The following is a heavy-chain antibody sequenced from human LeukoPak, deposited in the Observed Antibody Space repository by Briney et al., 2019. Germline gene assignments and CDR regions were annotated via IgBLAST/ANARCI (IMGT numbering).Heavy chain of an antibody. Sequence: PGGSLRLSCAASGFTFSSYAMLWVRQAPGKGLEWVAVISYDGSNKYYADSVKGRFTISRDNSKNTLYLQMNSLRAEDTAVYYCARDAVAGNIAEYFQHWGQGTLVTVSS. V-gene: IGHV3-30-3*01. CDR2: ISYDGSNK. CDR1: GFTFSSYA. J-gene: IGHJ1*01. CDR3: ARDAVAGNIAEYFQH. D-gene: IGHD6-19*01.